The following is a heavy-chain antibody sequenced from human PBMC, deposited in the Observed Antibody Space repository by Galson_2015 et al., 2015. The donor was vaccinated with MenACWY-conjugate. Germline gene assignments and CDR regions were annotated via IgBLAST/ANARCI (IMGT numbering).Heavy chain of an antibody. D-gene: IGHD5-18*01. CDR3: ARGDAATARLVGALDI. Sequence: SLRISCAASGFTFSTSGMNWVRQAPGEGLERVTSISPSGNYIYYADSVKGRITLSRDAAQNSLYLQMNSLRGEDTAIYYCARGDAATARLVGALDIWGQGTGVTVSS. V-gene: IGHV3-21*01. CDR2: ISPSGNYI. CDR1: GFTFSTSG. J-gene: IGHJ3*02.